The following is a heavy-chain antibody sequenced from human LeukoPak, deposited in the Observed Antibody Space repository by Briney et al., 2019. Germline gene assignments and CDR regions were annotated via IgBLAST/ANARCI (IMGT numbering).Heavy chain of an antibody. CDR3: ARENCSGGSCTFDY. J-gene: IGHJ4*02. D-gene: IGHD2-15*01. Sequence: SETLSLTCTVSGGSISSGDYYWSWIRQPPGKGLEWIGYIYYSGSTNYNPSLKSRVTISVDTSKNQFSLKLSSVTAADTAVYYCARENCSGGSCTFDYWGQGTLVTVSS. CDR2: IYYSGST. V-gene: IGHV4-61*08. CDR1: GGSISSGDYY.